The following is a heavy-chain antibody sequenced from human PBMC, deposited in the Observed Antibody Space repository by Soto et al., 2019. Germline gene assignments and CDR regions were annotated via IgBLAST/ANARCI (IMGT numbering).Heavy chain of an antibody. V-gene: IGHV3-73*01. Sequence: EVQLVESGGDLVQPGGSLKLSCAASGFTFSGAAMHWVRQASGKGLEWVGRIRSKANSYATEYAASVKGRFTISRDDSKNTAYLQMNSLKTEDTAVYYCRGYCISSSCYESGMDVWGQGTTVIVSS. D-gene: IGHD2-2*01. CDR3: RGYCISSSCYESGMDV. J-gene: IGHJ6*02. CDR1: GFTFSGAA. CDR2: IRSKANSYAT.